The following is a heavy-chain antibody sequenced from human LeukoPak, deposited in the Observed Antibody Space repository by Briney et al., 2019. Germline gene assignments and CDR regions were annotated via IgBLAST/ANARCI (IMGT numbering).Heavy chain of an antibody. CDR1: GFTFSSYW. CDR2: IKQDGSEK. V-gene: IGHV3-7*01. J-gene: IGHJ4*02. CDR3: ARDQAYYYDSSGIRGDY. Sequence: GGSLRLSCAASGFTFSSYWMSWVRQAPGKGLEWVANIKQDGSEKYYVDSVKGRFTISRDNAKNSLYLQMNSLRAEDTAVYYCARDQAYYYDSSGIRGDYWGQGTLVTVSS. D-gene: IGHD3-22*01.